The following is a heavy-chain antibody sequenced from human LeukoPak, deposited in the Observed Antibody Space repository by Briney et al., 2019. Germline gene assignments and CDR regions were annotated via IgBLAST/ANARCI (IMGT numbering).Heavy chain of an antibody. D-gene: IGHD3-10*01. CDR3: TREPGGTSFYYYYHYMDV. J-gene: IGHJ6*03. CDR2: IRSKAYGGTT. CDR1: GFTFGDYA. Sequence: GGSLRLSCTASGFTFGDYAMSWVRQAPGKGLEWVGFIRSKAYGGTTEYAASVKGRFTISRDDSKSIAYLQMNSLKTEDTAVYYCTREPGGTSFYYYYHYMDVWGKGTTVTVSS. V-gene: IGHV3-49*04.